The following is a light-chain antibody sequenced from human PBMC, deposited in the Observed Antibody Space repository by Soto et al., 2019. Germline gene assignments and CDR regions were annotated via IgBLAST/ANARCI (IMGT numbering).Light chain of an antibody. CDR1: QGISNW. Sequence: DIQMTQSPSSVSASVGDRVSITCRASQGISNWLACYQQQPGRAPKLLIYTGAGLQSGVPARFSGTGSGTDFTLTISSLQPEDVARYYCQQANSFPLTFGGGTKVEIK. CDR2: TGA. J-gene: IGKJ4*01. V-gene: IGKV1-12*01. CDR3: QQANSFPLT.